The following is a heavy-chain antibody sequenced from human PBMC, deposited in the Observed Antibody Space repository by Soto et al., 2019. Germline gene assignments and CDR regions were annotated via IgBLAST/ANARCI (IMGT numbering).Heavy chain of an antibody. J-gene: IGHJ4*02. CDR3: AVFQYTSGPSGFDC. D-gene: IGHD6-19*01. CDR2: INPGGGST. Sequence: SSVKVCCKASGYTFTRYDMHWVRQAPRRGLEWRGIINPGGGSTTYAQKFQGRVTIARDTSTSTVYMELSSLRSEDTAVYYCAVFQYTSGPSGFDCWGKGTLVAVSS. V-gene: IGHV1-46*03. CDR1: GYTFTRYD.